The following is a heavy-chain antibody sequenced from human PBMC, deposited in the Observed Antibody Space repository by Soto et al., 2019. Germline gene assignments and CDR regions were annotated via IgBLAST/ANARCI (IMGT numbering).Heavy chain of an antibody. V-gene: IGHV3-48*02. D-gene: IGHD6-6*01. CDR3: AREEAALTLYYYYGMDV. CDR2: ISSSSSTI. Sequence: VGSLRLSCAASGFTFSSYIMNWLRQAPGKWLEWVSYISSSSSTIYYADSVKGRFTISRDNAKNSLYLQMNSLRDEDTAVYYCAREEAALTLYYYYGMDVWGKGXTVTV. J-gene: IGHJ6*04. CDR1: GFTFSSYI.